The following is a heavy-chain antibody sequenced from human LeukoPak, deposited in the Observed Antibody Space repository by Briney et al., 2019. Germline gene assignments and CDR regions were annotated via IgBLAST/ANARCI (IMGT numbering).Heavy chain of an antibody. J-gene: IGHJ5*02. V-gene: IGHV1-46*01. CDR1: GYTFTSYY. D-gene: IGHD3-22*01. Sequence: ASVKVSCKASGYTFTSYYMHWVRQAPGQGLEWMGIINPSGGSTSYAQKFQGRVTMTRDTSTSTVYMEPSSLRSEDTAVYYCARDGRLYYYDSSGSWFDPWGQGTLVTVSS. CDR2: INPSGGST. CDR3: ARDGRLYYYDSSGSWFDP.